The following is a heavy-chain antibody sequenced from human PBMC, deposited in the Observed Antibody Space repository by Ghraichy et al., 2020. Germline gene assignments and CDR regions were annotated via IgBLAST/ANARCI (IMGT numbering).Heavy chain of an antibody. CDR2: INPNSGGT. V-gene: IGHV1-2*02. J-gene: IGHJ6*02. Sequence: ASVKVSCKASGYTFTGYYMHWVRQAPGQGLEWMGWINPNSGGTNYAQKFQGRVTMTRDTSISTAYMELSRLRSDDTAVYYCAREGTMVRGVTPPTRIRYYYYGMDVWGQGTTVTVSS. CDR1: GYTFTGYY. D-gene: IGHD3-10*01. CDR3: AREGTMVRGVTPPTRIRYYYYGMDV.